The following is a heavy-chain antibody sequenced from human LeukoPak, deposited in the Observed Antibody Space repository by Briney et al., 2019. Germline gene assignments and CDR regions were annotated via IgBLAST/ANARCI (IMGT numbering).Heavy chain of an antibody. V-gene: IGHV4-31*03. CDR3: ATLDYGGNSADDY. Sequence: SETLSLTCTVSGGSISSGGYYWSWIRQHPGKGLEWIGYIYYSGSTYYNPSLKSRVTISVDTSKNQFSLKLSSVTAADTAVYYCATLDYGGNSADDYWGQGTLVTVSS. D-gene: IGHD4-23*01. J-gene: IGHJ4*02. CDR1: GGSISSGGYY. CDR2: IYYSGST.